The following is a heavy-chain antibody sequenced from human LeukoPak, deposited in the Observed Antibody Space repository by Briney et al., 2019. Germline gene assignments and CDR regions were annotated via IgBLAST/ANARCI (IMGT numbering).Heavy chain of an antibody. CDR2: VSWNSGSI. D-gene: IGHD2-21*02. CDR1: GFPFDEYA. V-gene: IGHV3-9*01. J-gene: IGHJ4*02. Sequence: GRSLRLSCAASGFPFDEYAMHWVRQVPGKGLEWVSSVSWNSGSIGYADSVQGRFTISRDNAKNSLYLQMNSLRAEDTALYYCARDQEAYCGGDCYSHFDYWGQGTLVTVSS. CDR3: ARDQEAYCGGDCYSHFDY.